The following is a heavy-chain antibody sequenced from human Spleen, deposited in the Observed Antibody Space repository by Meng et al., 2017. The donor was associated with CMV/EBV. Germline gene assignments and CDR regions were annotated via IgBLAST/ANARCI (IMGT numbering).Heavy chain of an antibody. CDR1: GFTFSNAW. J-gene: IGHJ6*02. CDR3: TTVGRPRHDYVWWSYRLRGAVSLYGMDV. V-gene: IGHV3-15*01. CDR2: TKSKTDGGTT. D-gene: IGHD3-16*02. Sequence: GESLKISCAASGFTFSNAWMSWVRQAPGKGLEWVGRTKSKTDGGTTDYAAPVKGRFTISRDDSKNTLYLQMSSLKTEDTALYYCTTVGRPRHDYVWWSYRLRGAVSLYGMDVWGQGTTVTVSS.